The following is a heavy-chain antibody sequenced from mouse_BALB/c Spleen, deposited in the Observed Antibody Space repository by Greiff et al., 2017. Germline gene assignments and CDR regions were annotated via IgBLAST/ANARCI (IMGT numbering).Heavy chain of an antibody. CDR3: ARDSGSLDY. V-gene: IGHV7-3*02. D-gene: IGHD1-1*01. Sequence: DVHLVESGGGLVQPGGSLRLSCATSGFTFTDYYMSWVRQPPGKALEWLGFIRNKANGYTTEYSASVKGRFTISRDNSQGILYLQMNTLRAEDSATYYCARDSGSLDYWGQGTTLTVSS. CDR1: GFTFTDYY. CDR2: IRNKANGYTT. J-gene: IGHJ2*01.